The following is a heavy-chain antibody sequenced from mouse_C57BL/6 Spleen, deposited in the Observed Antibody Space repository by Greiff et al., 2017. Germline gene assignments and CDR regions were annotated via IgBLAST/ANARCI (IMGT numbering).Heavy chain of an antibody. V-gene: IGHV5-6*01. CDR2: ISSGGSYT. CDR1: GFTFSSYG. J-gene: IGHJ2*01. Sequence: EVQGVESGGDLVKPGGSLKLSCAASGFTFSSYGMSWVRQTPDKRLEWVATISSGGSYTYYPDSVKGRFTISRDNAKNTLYLQMSSLKSEDTAMYYCASLYSPFYLDYWGQGTTLTVSS. D-gene: IGHD2-1*01. CDR3: ASLYSPFYLDY.